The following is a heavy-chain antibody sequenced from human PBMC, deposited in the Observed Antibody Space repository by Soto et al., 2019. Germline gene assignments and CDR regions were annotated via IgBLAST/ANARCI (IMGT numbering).Heavy chain of an antibody. V-gene: IGHV3-43*01. CDR2: ISWDGGST. CDR3: AKDIAVAEATNYYYGMDV. CDR1: GFIFSSYT. J-gene: IGHJ6*02. Sequence: PGGSLRLSCAASGFIFSSYTMHWVRQAPGKGLEWVSLISWDGGSTYYADSVKGRFTISRDNSKNSLYLQMNSLRTEDTALYYCAKDIAVAEATNYYYGMDVWGQGTTVTVSS. D-gene: IGHD6-19*01.